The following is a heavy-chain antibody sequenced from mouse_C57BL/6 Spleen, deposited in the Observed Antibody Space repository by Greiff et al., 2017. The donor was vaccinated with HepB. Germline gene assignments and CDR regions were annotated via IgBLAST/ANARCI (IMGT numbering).Heavy chain of an antibody. CDR1: GFSFNTYA. CDR2: IRSKSNNYAT. CDR3: VRQGDTVVAYYFDY. Sequence: DVKLQESGGGLVQPKGSLKLSCAASGFSFNTYAMNWVRQAPGKGLEWVARIRSKSNNYATYYADSVKDRFTISRDDSESMLYLQMNNLKTEDTAMYYCVRQGDTVVAYYFDYWGQGTTLTVSS. D-gene: IGHD1-1*01. V-gene: IGHV10-1*01. J-gene: IGHJ2*01.